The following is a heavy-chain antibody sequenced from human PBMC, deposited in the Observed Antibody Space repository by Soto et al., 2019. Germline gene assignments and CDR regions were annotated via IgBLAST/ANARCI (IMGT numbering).Heavy chain of an antibody. CDR3: AHRIMKVYSSSSLGIYFDY. J-gene: IGHJ4*02. CDR2: IYWDDDK. Sequence: QITLKESGPPLVKPTQTLTLTCTFSGFSLSTSGVGVGWIRQPPGKALEWLALIYWDDDKRYSPSLKSRLTITKDTSKNQVVLTMTNMDPVDTATYYCAHRIMKVYSSSSLGIYFDYWGQGTLVTVSS. V-gene: IGHV2-5*02. D-gene: IGHD6-6*01. CDR1: GFSLSTSGVG.